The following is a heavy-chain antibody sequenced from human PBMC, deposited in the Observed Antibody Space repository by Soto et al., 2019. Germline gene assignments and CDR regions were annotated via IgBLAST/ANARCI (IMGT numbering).Heavy chain of an antibody. CDR2: INHSGST. Sequence: PSETLSLTCAVYGGSFSGYYWSWIRQPPGKGLEWIGEINHSGSTNYNPSLKSRVTISVDTSKNQFSLKLSSVTAADTAVYYCARGAGVCSCGSCYPLNWFDPWGQGTLVTVSS. V-gene: IGHV4-34*01. CDR1: GGSFSGYY. D-gene: IGHD2-15*01. CDR3: ARGAGVCSCGSCYPLNWFDP. J-gene: IGHJ5*02.